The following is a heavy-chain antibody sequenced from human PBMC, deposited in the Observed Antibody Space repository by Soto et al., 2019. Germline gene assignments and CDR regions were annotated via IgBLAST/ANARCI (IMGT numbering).Heavy chain of an antibody. Sequence: GGSLRLSCAASGFTFSSYGMHWVRQAPGKGLEWVAVIWYDGSNKYYADSVKGRFTISRDNSKNTLYLQMNSLRAEDTAVYYCARDGPGLLWFGELGYWGQGTLVTVSS. V-gene: IGHV3-33*01. J-gene: IGHJ4*02. CDR3: ARDGPGLLWFGELGY. CDR2: IWYDGSNK. CDR1: GFTFSSYG. D-gene: IGHD3-10*01.